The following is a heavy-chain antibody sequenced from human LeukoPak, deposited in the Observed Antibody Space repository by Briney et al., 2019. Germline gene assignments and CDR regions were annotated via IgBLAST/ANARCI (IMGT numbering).Heavy chain of an antibody. Sequence: GGSLRLSCAASGFTFSSYAMSWVRQAPGKGLEWISGISGSGGSTYYADSVKGRFTISRDNSKNTLYLQMNSLRAEDTAVYYCANKWGHPTAPFDYWGQGTLVTVSS. J-gene: IGHJ4*02. V-gene: IGHV3-23*01. D-gene: IGHD3-16*01. CDR1: GFTFSSYA. CDR3: ANKWGHPTAPFDY. CDR2: ISGSGGST.